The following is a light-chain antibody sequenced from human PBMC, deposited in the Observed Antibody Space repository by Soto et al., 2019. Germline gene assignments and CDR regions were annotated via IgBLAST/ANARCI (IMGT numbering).Light chain of an antibody. CDR3: QQYNGYYS. Sequence: DFQMTQSPSTLSASVGDRVTITCRASQSVSVWLAWYQQKSGKAPKLLIYQASILQSGVPSRFSGSGSATDFTLTISNLQPDDFATYYCQQYNGYYSFGQGTKLQIK. CDR2: QAS. V-gene: IGKV1-5*03. CDR1: QSVSVW. J-gene: IGKJ2*03.